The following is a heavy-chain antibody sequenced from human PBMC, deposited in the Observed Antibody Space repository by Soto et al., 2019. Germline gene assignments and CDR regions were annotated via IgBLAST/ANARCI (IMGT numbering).Heavy chain of an antibody. CDR2: IKSKTDGGTT. V-gene: IGHV3-15*01. D-gene: IGHD5-12*01. CDR1: GFTFSNAW. CDR3: TTGAGYSGYDATAHYYYYGMDV. Sequence: PGGSLRLSCAASGFTFSNAWMSWVRQAPGKGLEWVGRIKSKTDGGTTDYAAPVKGRFTISRDDSKNTLYLQMNSLKTEDTAVYYCTTGAGYSGYDATAHYYYYGMDVWGQGTTVTVSS. J-gene: IGHJ6*02.